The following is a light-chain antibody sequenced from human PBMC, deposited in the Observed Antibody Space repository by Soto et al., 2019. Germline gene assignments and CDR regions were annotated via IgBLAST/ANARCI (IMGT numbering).Light chain of an antibody. CDR2: EVS. CDR1: SSDVGSYNR. CDR3: NSYTSSSTYV. Sequence: QSVLTQPPSVSGSPGHSVTISCTGTSSDVGSYNRVSWYQQPPGTAPKLMIYEVSNRPSGVPDRFSGSKSGNPASLTISGLQAEDEADYYCNSYTSSSTYVFGTGTKVTV. V-gene: IGLV2-18*02. J-gene: IGLJ1*01.